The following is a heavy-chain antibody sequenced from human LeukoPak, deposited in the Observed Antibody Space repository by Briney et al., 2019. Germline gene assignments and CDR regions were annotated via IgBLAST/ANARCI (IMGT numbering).Heavy chain of an antibody. J-gene: IGHJ4*02. D-gene: IGHD3-22*01. CDR2: INHSGST. CDR1: GGSFSGYY. CDR3: ARHGTYYYDSSNY. Sequence: SETLSLTCAVYGGSFSGYYWSWIRQPPGKGLEWIGEINHSGSTNYNPSLKSRVTISVDTSKNQFSLKLSSVTAADTAVYYCARHGTYYYDSSNYWGQGTLVTVSS. V-gene: IGHV4-34*01.